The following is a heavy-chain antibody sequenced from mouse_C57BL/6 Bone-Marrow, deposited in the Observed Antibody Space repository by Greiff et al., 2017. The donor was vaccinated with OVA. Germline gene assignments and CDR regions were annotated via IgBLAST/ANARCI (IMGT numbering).Heavy chain of an antibody. CDR2: IDPSDSYT. Sequence: QVQLQQPGAELVKPGASVTLSCTASGYTFTSYWMQWVKQRPGQGLEWIGEIDPSDSYTNYTQKFKGKATLTVDTSSSTAYMQLSSLTAEDSAVYYCDRGGLYDGYYLDYWGQGTTLTVSS. D-gene: IGHD2-3*01. CDR1: GYTFTSYW. J-gene: IGHJ2*01. V-gene: IGHV1-50*01. CDR3: DRGGLYDGYYLDY.